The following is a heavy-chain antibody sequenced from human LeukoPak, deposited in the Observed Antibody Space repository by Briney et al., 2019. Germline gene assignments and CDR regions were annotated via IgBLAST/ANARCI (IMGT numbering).Heavy chain of an antibody. J-gene: IGHJ4*02. CDR1: GFTFNSYA. CDR3: AKTTTGYSSGRYPGWPVDC. Sequence: GGSLRLSCAASGFTFNSYAMYWVRQAPGKGLEWVSGIFGSGGSAHYADSVKGRFTIFRDNSKNTVYLQMNSLRAEDTAVYYCAKTTTGYSSGRYPGWPVDCWGQGTLVTVSS. CDR2: IFGSGGSA. D-gene: IGHD6-19*01. V-gene: IGHV3-23*01.